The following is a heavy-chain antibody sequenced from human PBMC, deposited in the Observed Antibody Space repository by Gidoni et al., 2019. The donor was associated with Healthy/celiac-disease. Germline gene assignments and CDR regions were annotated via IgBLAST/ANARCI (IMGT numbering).Heavy chain of an antibody. D-gene: IGHD2-2*02. CDR2: INHSGST. CDR3: ARFVAVPAAIPWGYYFDY. Sequence: QVQLQQWGAGLLKPSETLSLTCAVYGGSFSGYYWSWIRQPPGKGLEWIGEINHSGSTNYNPSLKSRVTISVDTSKNQFSLKLSSVTAADTAVYYCARFVAVPAAIPWGYYFDYWGQGTLVTVSS. CDR1: GGSFSGYY. V-gene: IGHV4-34*01. J-gene: IGHJ4*02.